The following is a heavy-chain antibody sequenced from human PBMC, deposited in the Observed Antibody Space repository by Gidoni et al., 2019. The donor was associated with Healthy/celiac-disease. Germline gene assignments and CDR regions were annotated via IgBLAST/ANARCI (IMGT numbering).Heavy chain of an antibody. CDR2: LIPIFGTA. V-gene: IGHV1-69*01. CDR3: ARAQYYYDSSGYYPFDY. CDR1: GGTFSSYA. Sequence: QAQLVQSGAEGKKPGSSVKGSCKASGGTFSSYAISWVRQAPGQGLEWMGGLIPIFGTANYAQKFQGRVTITADESTSTAYMELSSLRSEDTAVYYCARAQYYYDSSGYYPFDYWGQGTLVTVSS. J-gene: IGHJ4*02. D-gene: IGHD3-22*01.